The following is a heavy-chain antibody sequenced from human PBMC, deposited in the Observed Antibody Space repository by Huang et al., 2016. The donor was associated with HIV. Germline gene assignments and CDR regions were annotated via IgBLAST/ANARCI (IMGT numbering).Heavy chain of an antibody. J-gene: IGHJ6*03. Sequence: EVQLVQSGTEVKKPGESLKISCKGSGYKFSSYWIGWVRQMPGKGREWVGVTYPEDSNTRDSQSIQGQVTISADKSISTAYVQWSSLKVSDTGVYYCASRRAAPESYFIDVWGKGTTVIVSS. CDR1: GYKFSSYW. V-gene: IGHV5-51*03. D-gene: IGHD2-15*01. CDR2: TYPEDSNT. CDR3: ASRRAAPESYFIDV.